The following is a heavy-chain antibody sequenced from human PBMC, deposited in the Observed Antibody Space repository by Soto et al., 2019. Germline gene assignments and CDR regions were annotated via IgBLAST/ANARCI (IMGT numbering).Heavy chain of an antibody. J-gene: IGHJ4*02. Sequence: PSETLSLTCAVSGGSISSSRYYWGWIRQPPGKGLEWIGSIYYSGSTYYNPSLKSRVTISVDTSKNQFSLKLSSVTAADTAVYYCASRLMAPASVTTVTNFDYWGQGTLVTVSS. D-gene: IGHD4-4*01. CDR3: ASRLMAPASVTTVTNFDY. CDR1: GGSISSSRYY. V-gene: IGHV4-39*01. CDR2: IYYSGST.